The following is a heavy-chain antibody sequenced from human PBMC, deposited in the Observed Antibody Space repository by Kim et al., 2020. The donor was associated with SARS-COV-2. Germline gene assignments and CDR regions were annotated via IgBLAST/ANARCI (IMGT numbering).Heavy chain of an antibody. CDR1: GFTFNDFG. Sequence: GGSLRLSCAASGFTFNDFGMNWVRQAPGKGLEWVASISTSSNYIYYRDSMKGRFTISRDNAKNSLYLQINRLRAEDTAVYYCARDKVGATGFDYWGQGTLVIVSS. CDR2: ISTSSNYI. V-gene: IGHV3-21*01. D-gene: IGHD1-26*01. J-gene: IGHJ4*02. CDR3: ARDKVGATGFDY.